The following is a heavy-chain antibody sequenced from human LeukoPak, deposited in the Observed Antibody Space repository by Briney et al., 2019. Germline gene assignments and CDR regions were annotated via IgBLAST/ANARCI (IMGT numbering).Heavy chain of an antibody. CDR1: GGSISSYY. Sequence: SETLSLTCTVSGGSISSYYWSWIRQPAGKGLEWIGRIYTSGSTNYNPSLKSRVTMSVDTSKNQFSLKLSSVTAADTAVYYCARSAAAGTYYYYGIDVWGQGTTVTVSS. V-gene: IGHV4-4*07. CDR3: ARSAAAGTYYYYGIDV. CDR2: IYTSGST. D-gene: IGHD6-13*01. J-gene: IGHJ6*02.